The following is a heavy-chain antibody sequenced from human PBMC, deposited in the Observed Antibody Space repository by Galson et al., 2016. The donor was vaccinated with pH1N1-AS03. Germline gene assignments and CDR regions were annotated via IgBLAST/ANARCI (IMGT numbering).Heavy chain of an antibody. CDR3: AKGVTLSGHYYDSDVDRGASRFGALYS. Sequence: SLRLSCAASGFTFDEYAMHWVRLGPGKGLEWVSGINWDSGRLGYATSVRGRFTISRDNAKNLLYLQMNSLRAEDTALYHCAKGVTLSGHYYDSDVDRGASRFGALYSWGLGTMVTVSS. V-gene: IGHV3-9*01. CDR1: GFTFDEYA. CDR2: INWDSGRL. J-gene: IGHJ3*01. D-gene: IGHD3-22*01.